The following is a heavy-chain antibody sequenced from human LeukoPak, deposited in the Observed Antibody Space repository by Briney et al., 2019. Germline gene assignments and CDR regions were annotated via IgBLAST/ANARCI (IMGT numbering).Heavy chain of an antibody. CDR2: INPSGGST. J-gene: IGHJ6*02. CDR1: GYTFTSYY. D-gene: IGHD3-10*01. V-gene: IGHV1-46*01. CDR3: ATDSALLWFGELLYRSYYYGMDV. Sequence: ASVKVSCKASGYTFTSYYMHWVRQAPGQGLEWMGIINPSGGSTSYAQKFQGRVTMTRDTSTSTVYMELSSLRSEDTAVYYCATDSALLWFGELLYRSYYYGMDVWGQGTTVTVSS.